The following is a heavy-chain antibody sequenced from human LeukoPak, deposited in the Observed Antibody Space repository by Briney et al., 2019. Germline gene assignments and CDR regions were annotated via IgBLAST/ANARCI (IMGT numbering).Heavy chain of an antibody. D-gene: IGHD2-2*01. V-gene: IGHV1-18*01. CDR3: ARGGGYCSSTSCYPNWFDP. CDR2: ISAYNGNT. Sequence: GASVKVSCKASGYTFTSYGISWVRQAPGQGLEWMGWISAYNGNTNYAQKFQGRVTMTRNTSISTAYMELSSLRSEDTAVYYCARGGGYCSSTSCYPNWFDPWGQGTLVTVSS. CDR1: GYTFTSYG. J-gene: IGHJ5*02.